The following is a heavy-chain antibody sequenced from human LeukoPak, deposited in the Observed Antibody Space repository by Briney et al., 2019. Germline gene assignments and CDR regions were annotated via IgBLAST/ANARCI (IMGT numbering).Heavy chain of an antibody. D-gene: IGHD2/OR15-2a*01. CDR2: IYYSGST. J-gene: IGHJ4*02. CDR1: GGSVSSGSYY. CDR3: ARGRATTSRAGRTYYFDY. Sequence: SETLSLTCTVSGGSVSSGSYYWSWIRQPPGKGLEWIGYIYYSGSTNYNPSLKSRVTISVDTSKNQFSLKLSSVTAADTAVYYCARGRATTSRAGRTYYFDYWGQGTLVTVSS. V-gene: IGHV4-61*01.